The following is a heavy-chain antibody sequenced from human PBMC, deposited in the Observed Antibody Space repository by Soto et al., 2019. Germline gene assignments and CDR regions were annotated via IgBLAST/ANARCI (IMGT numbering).Heavy chain of an antibody. V-gene: IGHV4-39*01. J-gene: IGHJ6*02. CDR3: ASLPSIAAAYYYYGMDV. Sequence: QLQLQESGPGLVKPSETLSLTCTVSGGSISSSSYYWGWIRQPPGKGLEWIGSIYYSGSTYYNPSLKSRGNISRGTSKDPFPLELSSVTAPDTAVYYCASLPSIAAAYYYYGMDVWGQGTTVTVSS. D-gene: IGHD6-25*01. CDR2: IYYSGST. CDR1: GGSISSSSYY.